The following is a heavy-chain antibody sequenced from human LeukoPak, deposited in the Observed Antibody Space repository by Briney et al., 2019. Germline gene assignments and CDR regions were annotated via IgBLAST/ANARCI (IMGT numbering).Heavy chain of an antibody. CDR2: INPNSGGT. D-gene: IGHD3-10*01. CDR1: VYTFTGYY. J-gene: IGHJ4*02. Sequence: ASVKDSCKASVYTFTGYYMHWVRPAPGERLECMGWINPNSGGTNYAQKFQGRVTMTRDTSISTAYMELSRLRSDDTAVYYCARGSTLYYYRDWGQGTLVTVSS. V-gene: IGHV1-2*02. CDR3: ARGSTLYYYRD.